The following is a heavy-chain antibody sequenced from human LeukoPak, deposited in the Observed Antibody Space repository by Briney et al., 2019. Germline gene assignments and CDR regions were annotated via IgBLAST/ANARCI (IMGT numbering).Heavy chain of an antibody. D-gene: IGHD1-26*01. CDR1: GFTFTGYS. CDR3: AKGGKWDVTPFDY. J-gene: IGHJ4*02. Sequence: GVSLRLSCAASGFTFTGYSMNRVRQAPGKGLEWVSTISGGGGSTYYADSVKGRFTISRDNSKNTLYLQVNSLRAEDTAVYYCAKGGKWDVTPFDYWGQGTLVTVSS. CDR2: ISGGGGST. V-gene: IGHV3-23*01.